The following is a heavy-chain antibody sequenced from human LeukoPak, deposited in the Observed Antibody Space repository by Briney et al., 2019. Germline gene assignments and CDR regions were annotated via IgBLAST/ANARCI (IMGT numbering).Heavy chain of an antibody. V-gene: IGHV4-39*01. D-gene: IGHD3-3*01. CDR1: GGSISSSSYS. Sequence: SETLSLTCTVSGGSISSSSYSWGWIRQPPGKGLEWIGSIYYSGSTYYNPSLKSRVTISVDTSKNQFSLKLSSVTAADTAVYYCARLGRVQYYDFWSGYYDGYWGQGTLVTVSS. J-gene: IGHJ4*02. CDR2: IYYSGST. CDR3: ARLGRVQYYDFWSGYYDGY.